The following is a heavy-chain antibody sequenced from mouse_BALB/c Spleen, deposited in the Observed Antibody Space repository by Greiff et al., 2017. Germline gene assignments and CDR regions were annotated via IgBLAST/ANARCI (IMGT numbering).Heavy chain of an antibody. D-gene: IGHD1-1*01. Sequence: DVKLVESGGGLVQPGGSLRLSCATSGFTFTDYYMSWVRQPPGKALEWLGFIRNKANGYTTEYSASVKGRFTISRDNSQSILYRQMNTLRAEDSATYYCARDRGYGSSLYAMDYWGQGTSVTVSS. V-gene: IGHV7-3*02. CDR3: ARDRGYGSSLYAMDY. CDR2: IRNKANGYTT. J-gene: IGHJ4*01. CDR1: GFTFTDYY.